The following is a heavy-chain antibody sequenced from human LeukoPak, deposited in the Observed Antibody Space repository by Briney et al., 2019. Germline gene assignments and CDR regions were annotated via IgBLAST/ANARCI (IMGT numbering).Heavy chain of an antibody. CDR2: IKQDGSEK. D-gene: IGHD4-17*01. V-gene: IGHV3-7*03. J-gene: IGHJ4*02. CDR3: ARSVSSTTVTHPFDY. Sequence: GGSLILSCAASGFTFSSYWMSWVRQAPGKGLEWVANIKQDGSEKYYVDSVKGRFTISRDNAKNSLYLQMNSLRAEDTALYYCARSVSSTTVTHPFDYWGQGTLVTVSS. CDR1: GFTFSSYW.